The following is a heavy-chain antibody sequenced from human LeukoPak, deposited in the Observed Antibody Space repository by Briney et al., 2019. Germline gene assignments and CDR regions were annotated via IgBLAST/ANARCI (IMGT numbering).Heavy chain of an antibody. CDR3: ATPIDARQNREEVGAVSFDI. J-gene: IGHJ3*02. V-gene: IGHV1-69*13. CDR2: IIPIFGTA. D-gene: IGHD1-26*01. Sequence: ASVKVSCKASGGTFSSYAISWVRQAPGQGLEWMGGIIPIFGTANYAQKFQGRVTITADESTSTAYMELSSLRSEDTAVYYCATPIDARQNREEVGAVSFDIWGQGTMVTVSS. CDR1: GGTFSSYA.